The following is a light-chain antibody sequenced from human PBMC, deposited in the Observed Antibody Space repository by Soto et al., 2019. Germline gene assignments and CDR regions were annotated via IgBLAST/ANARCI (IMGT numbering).Light chain of an antibody. CDR3: HQRSNWPPT. J-gene: IGKJ4*01. CDR2: DAS. CDR1: QSVSSN. V-gene: IGKV3-11*01. Sequence: ENVLTQSPATLSLSLGERATLSCRASQSVSSNLVWYQQKPGQAPRLLIYDASNRATGIPARFSGSGSGTDFTLTISSLQPEDFAVYYCHQRSNWPPTFGGGTKVDIK.